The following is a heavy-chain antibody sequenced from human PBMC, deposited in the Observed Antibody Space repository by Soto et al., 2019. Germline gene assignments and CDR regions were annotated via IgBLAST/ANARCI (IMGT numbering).Heavy chain of an antibody. CDR3: AKDLVSGDGLWLMDQ. D-gene: IGHD2-21*02. CDR2: IYGSGRGI. CDR1: GFSFSDYA. J-gene: IGHJ4*02. V-gene: IGHV3-23*05. Sequence: GESLKISCTASGFSFSDYAMTWVRQAPGKGLECVSGIYGSGRGIQHADSVKGRFTISRDNYRNTLYLQMNSLRDEDTAVYYCAKDLVSGDGLWLMDQWGQGTLVTVSS.